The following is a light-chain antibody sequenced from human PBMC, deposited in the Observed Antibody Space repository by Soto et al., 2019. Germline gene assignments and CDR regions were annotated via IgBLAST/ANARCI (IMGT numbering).Light chain of an antibody. CDR1: QCVSSN. Sequence: EIVMTQSPATLSVSPGERATLSCRASQCVSSNLAWYQQKPGQAPRLLIYGASTRATGTPARFSGSGSGTEFTLTISSLQSEDFAVYYCQQYSNWPRTFGQGTKVEIK. CDR2: GAS. J-gene: IGKJ1*01. CDR3: QQYSNWPRT. V-gene: IGKV3-15*01.